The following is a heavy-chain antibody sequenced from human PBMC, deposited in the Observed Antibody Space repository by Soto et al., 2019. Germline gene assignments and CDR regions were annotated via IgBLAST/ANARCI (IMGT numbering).Heavy chain of an antibody. D-gene: IGHD3-3*01. CDR2: MYYSGAT. CDR1: GGSVSSGSYY. J-gene: IGHJ6*02. Sequence: SETLSLTCSVSGGSVSSGSYYWSWIRQPPGRGLEWIGYMYYSGATNYNPSLKSRVTIALDTSKNQFSLKLSSVTAADTAVYYCAKEGVRTISYLDVWGQGTTVTVSS. CDR3: AKEGVRTISYLDV. V-gene: IGHV4-61*01.